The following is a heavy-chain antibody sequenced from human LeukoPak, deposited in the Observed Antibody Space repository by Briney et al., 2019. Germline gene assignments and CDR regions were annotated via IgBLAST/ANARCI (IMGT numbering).Heavy chain of an antibody. Sequence: GGSLRLSYAASGFTVSSNYMNCVRQAPGKGLEWVSVITSGGNTYYADSVKGRFTTSRDNSKNTLCVQMNSLRAEDTAIYYCARGRGYRDYDRPLDYWGPGTLVTVSS. J-gene: IGHJ4*02. D-gene: IGHD5-12*01. CDR2: ITSGGNT. CDR1: GFTVSSNY. CDR3: ARGRGYRDYDRPLDY. V-gene: IGHV3-53*01.